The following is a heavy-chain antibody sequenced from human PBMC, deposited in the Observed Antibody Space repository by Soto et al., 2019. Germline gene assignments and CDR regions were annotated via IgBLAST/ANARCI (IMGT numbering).Heavy chain of an antibody. D-gene: IGHD4-17*01. Sequence: QVQLVQSGAEVKKPGSSVKVSCKASGGTFSSYAISWVRHAPGQGLEWMGGIIPIFGTANYAQKFQGRVTITADESTSTAYMELSSLRSEDTAVYYCARDSADYGDYGFDYWGQGTLVTVSS. J-gene: IGHJ4*02. CDR2: IIPIFGTA. CDR3: ARDSADYGDYGFDY. V-gene: IGHV1-69*12. CDR1: GGTFSSYA.